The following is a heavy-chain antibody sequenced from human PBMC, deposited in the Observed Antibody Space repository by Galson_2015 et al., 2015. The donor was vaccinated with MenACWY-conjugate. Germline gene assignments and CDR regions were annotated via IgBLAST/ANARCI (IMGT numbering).Heavy chain of an antibody. J-gene: IGHJ4*02. V-gene: IGHV3-23*01. CDR2: ASGSGEST. CDR3: AKDQVAAAMMGRYGY. CDR1: GFTFSTYA. D-gene: IGHD2-21*02. Sequence: SLRLSCAASGFTFSTYAMSWVRQAPGKGLEWVSGASGSGESTYYADSVKGRFTISGDNSKNRLYLQTNSLRAEDTAVYYCAKDQVAAAMMGRYGYWGQGTLVTVSS.